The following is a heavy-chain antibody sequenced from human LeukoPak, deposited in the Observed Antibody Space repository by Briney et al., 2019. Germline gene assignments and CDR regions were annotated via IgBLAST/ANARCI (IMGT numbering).Heavy chain of an antibody. CDR3: ARLYGGNSLGQMDY. CDR1: GYTFTGYY. J-gene: IGHJ4*02. V-gene: IGHV1-2*02. Sequence: GASVKVSFKASGYTFTGYYMHWVRQAPGQGLEWMGWINPHSGGTNYAQKFQGRVTMTRDTSISTAYMELSSLISNDTAVYYCARLYGGNSLGQMDYWGQGTLVTVSS. CDR2: INPHSGGT. D-gene: IGHD4-23*01.